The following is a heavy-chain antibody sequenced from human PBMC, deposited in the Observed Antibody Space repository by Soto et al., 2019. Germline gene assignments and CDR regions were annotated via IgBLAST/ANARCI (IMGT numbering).Heavy chain of an antibody. V-gene: IGHV4-38-2*01. Sequence: ETLSLTCVVSNFSISSGYYWGWIRQSPGKGLEWIASIYRSGTTSYNPSLKSRVTISVDPSKNQFSLMLTAVTAADTAVYYCARTHSGSYYSVFNYWGRGSLVTVSS. D-gene: IGHD1-26*01. J-gene: IGHJ4*02. CDR1: NFSISSGYY. CDR3: ARTHSGSYYSVFNY. CDR2: IYRSGTT.